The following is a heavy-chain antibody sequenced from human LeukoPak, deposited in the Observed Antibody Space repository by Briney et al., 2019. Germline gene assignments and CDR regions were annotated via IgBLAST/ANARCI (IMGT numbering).Heavy chain of an antibody. Sequence: GGSLRLSCAASGFTFSSYWMHWVRQARGKGLVWVSRINSDGSSTSYADSVKGRFTISRDNAKNTLYLQMNSLRAEDTAVYYCARDGGGYYDSSGYYFDYRGQGTLVTVSS. D-gene: IGHD3-22*01. J-gene: IGHJ4*02. V-gene: IGHV3-74*01. CDR3: ARDGGGYYDSSGYYFDY. CDR2: INSDGSST. CDR1: GFTFSSYW.